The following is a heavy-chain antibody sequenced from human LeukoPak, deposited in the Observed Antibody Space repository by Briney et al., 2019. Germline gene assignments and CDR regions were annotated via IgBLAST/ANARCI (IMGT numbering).Heavy chain of an antibody. V-gene: IGHV4-34*01. CDR1: GRSFSGYY. CDR2: INHSGST. CDR3: ARAHYVSIWFDP. Sequence: SETLSLTCAVYGRSFSGYYWSWIRQPPGKGLECVGEINHSGSTNYNPSLKSRVTISVDTSKNQFSLKLSAVTAADSAVYYCARAHYVSIWFDPWGQGTLVTVSS. J-gene: IGHJ5*02. D-gene: IGHD4-17*01.